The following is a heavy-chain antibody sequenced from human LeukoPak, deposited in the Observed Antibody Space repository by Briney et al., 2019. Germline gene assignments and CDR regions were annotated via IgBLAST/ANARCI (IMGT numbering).Heavy chain of an antibody. J-gene: IGHJ4*02. CDR3: AKDSSRYYDFWSGYYPYFDY. D-gene: IGHD3-3*01. Sequence: GGSLRLSCAASGFTFSSYAMSWVRQAPGKGLEWVSAISGSGGSTYYADSVKGRFTISRDNSKNTLYLQMNSLRAEDTAVYYCAKDSSRYYDFWSGYYPYFDYWGQGTLVTVSS. CDR1: GFTFSSYA. CDR2: ISGSGGST. V-gene: IGHV3-23*01.